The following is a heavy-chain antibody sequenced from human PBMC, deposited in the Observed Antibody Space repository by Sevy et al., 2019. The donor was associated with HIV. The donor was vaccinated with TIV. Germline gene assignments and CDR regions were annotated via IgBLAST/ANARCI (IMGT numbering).Heavy chain of an antibody. CDR3: ARAYYYDSSGPGN. V-gene: IGHV3-30*04. CDR2: ISYDGSNK. CDR1: GFTFSSYA. Sequence: GGSLRLSCAASGFTFSSYAMHWVRQAPGKGLEWVAVISYDGSNKYYADSVKDRFTISRDNSKNTLYLQMNSLRAEDTAVYYCARAYYYDSSGPGNWGQGTLVTVSS. D-gene: IGHD3-22*01. J-gene: IGHJ1*01.